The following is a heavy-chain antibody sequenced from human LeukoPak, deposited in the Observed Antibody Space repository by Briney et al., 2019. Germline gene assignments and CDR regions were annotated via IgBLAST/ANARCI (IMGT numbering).Heavy chain of an antibody. Sequence: GGSLRLSCAASGFTVSSNYMSWVRQAPGKGLEWVSSISSSSSYIYYADSVKGRFTISRDNAKNSLYLQMNSLRAEDTAVYYCARGGPWELPLDYWGQGTLVTVSS. J-gene: IGHJ4*02. V-gene: IGHV3-21*01. CDR3: ARGGPWELPLDY. D-gene: IGHD1-26*01. CDR1: GFTVSSNY. CDR2: ISSSSSYI.